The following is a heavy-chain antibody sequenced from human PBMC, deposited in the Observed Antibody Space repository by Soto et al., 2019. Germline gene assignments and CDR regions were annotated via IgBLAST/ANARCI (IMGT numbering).Heavy chain of an antibody. Sequence: QVQLVQSGAEVQKPGASVKVSCKTSGYIFNNFGITWVRQAPGLGLEWMGWIYSKAGTINFAQKFQGRVTMTTDTSTSTAYMELRSLTFDDSAVYFCARDIDCDIDYCGQGTLVTVS. D-gene: IGHD2-21*02. CDR2: IYSKAGTI. V-gene: IGHV1-18*01. CDR1: GYIFNNFG. J-gene: IGHJ4*02. CDR3: ARDIDCDIDY.